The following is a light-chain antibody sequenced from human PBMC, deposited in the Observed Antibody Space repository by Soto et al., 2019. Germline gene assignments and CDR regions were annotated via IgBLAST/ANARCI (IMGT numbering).Light chain of an antibody. CDR2: EVS. V-gene: IGLV2-8*01. CDR1: SSDVGDYNY. J-gene: IGLJ2*01. Sequence: QSALTQPPSASGSPGQSVTISCTGTSSDVGDYNYVSWYQQHPGKAPKLMIYEVSKRPSGVPDRFSGSKSGNMASLTVSGLQAEDEADYYCSSYAVSNSLVFGGGTKLTVL. CDR3: SSYAVSNSLV.